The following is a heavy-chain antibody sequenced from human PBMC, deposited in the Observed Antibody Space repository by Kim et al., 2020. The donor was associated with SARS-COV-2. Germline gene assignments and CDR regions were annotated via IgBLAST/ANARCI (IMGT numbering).Heavy chain of an antibody. Sequence: SETLSLTCAVYGGSFSGYYWSWIRQPPGKGLEWIGEINHSRSTNYNPSLKSRVTISVDTSKNQFSLKLSSVTAADTAVYYCARARGIYYYDSSGYYPRYFDYYGMDVWGQGTTVTVSS. J-gene: IGHJ6*02. D-gene: IGHD3-22*01. CDR1: GGSFSGYY. CDR2: INHSRST. V-gene: IGHV4-34*01. CDR3: ARARGIYYYDSSGYYPRYFDYYGMDV.